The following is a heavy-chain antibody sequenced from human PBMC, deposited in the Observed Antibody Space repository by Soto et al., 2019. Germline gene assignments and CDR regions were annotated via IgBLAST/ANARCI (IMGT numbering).Heavy chain of an antibody. CDR2: ISSSSTYI. CDR3: ARDHDAFDI. CDR1: GFSFSSYS. Sequence: GESLRLSCAASGFSFSSYSINWVRQAPGKGLEWLSSISSSSTYIYYADSVKGRSTITTDNHKNSLYLQMNSLRAADTAVYYCARDHDAFDIWGQGALVTVSS. J-gene: IGHJ3*02. V-gene: IGHV3-21*04.